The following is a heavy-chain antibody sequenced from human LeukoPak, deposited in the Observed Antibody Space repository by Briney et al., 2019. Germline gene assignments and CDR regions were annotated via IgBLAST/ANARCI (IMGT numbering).Heavy chain of an antibody. Sequence: ASVKVSCKASGYTFTSYDINWVRQATGQGLEWMGWMNPNSGNTGYAQKFQGRVTMTEDTSTDTAYMELSSLRSEDTAVYYCATDELGKFDYWGQGTLVTVSS. CDR2: MNPNSGNT. J-gene: IGHJ4*02. CDR3: ATDELGKFDY. D-gene: IGHD7-27*01. V-gene: IGHV1-8*01. CDR1: GYTFTSYD.